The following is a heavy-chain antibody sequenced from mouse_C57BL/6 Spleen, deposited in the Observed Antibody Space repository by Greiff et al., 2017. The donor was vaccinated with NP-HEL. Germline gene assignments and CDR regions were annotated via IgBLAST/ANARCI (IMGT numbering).Heavy chain of an antibody. D-gene: IGHD1-1*01. CDR2: IHPNSGST. CDR3: ARGDYYGSSPLAY. J-gene: IGHJ3*01. CDR1: GYTFTSYW. Sequence: QVQLQQPGAELVKPGASVKLSCKASGYTFTSYWMHWVKQRPGQGLEWIGMIHPNSGSTNYNEKFKSKATLTVDKSSSTAYMQLSSLTSEDSAVYDGARGDYYGSSPLAYWGQGTLVTVSA. V-gene: IGHV1-64*01.